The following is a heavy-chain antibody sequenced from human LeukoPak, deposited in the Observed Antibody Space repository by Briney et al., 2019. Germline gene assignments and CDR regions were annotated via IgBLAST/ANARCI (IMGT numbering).Heavy chain of an antibody. D-gene: IGHD3-10*01. CDR2: INPNSGGP. CDR1: GDTFTGYY. CDR3: ARNSQRYYGSGSSYYYYYYMDV. V-gene: IGHV1-2*02. Sequence: ASVKVSCKASGDTFTGYYMHWVRQAPGQGLEWMRWINPNSGGPNYAQKFQGRVTMTRDTSISTAYMELSRLRSDDTVVYYCARNSQRYYGSGSSYYYYYYMDVWGKGTTVTISS. J-gene: IGHJ6*03.